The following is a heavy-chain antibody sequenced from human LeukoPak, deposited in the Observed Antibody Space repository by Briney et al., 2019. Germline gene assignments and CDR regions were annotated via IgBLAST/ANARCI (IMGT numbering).Heavy chain of an antibody. Sequence: ASVKVSCKASGYTFINYAIHWVRQAPGQRPEWMGWINTGNGKTKYSQKFQHRVTITRDTSASTVYMELSSLRSEDTAVYYCAREGRETDGWYFDFWGRGTLVTASS. V-gene: IGHV1-3*04. J-gene: IGHJ2*01. CDR2: INTGNGKT. CDR3: AREGRETDGWYFDF. CDR1: GYTFINYA. D-gene: IGHD1-14*01.